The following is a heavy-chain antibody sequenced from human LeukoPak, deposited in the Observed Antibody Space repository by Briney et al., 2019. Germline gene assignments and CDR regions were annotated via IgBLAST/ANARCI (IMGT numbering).Heavy chain of an antibody. CDR1: GYTFTSYD. CDR3: ARRNTGVVAGLDC. D-gene: IGHD5-18*01. CDR2: MNPNSGNT. Sequence: WASVKVSCKASGYTFTSYDINWVRQATGQGLEWMGWMNPNSGNTGYARKFQGRVTMTRNTSISTAYMELSSLRSEDTAVYYCARRNTGVVAGLDCWGQGTLVTVSS. J-gene: IGHJ4*02. V-gene: IGHV1-8*01.